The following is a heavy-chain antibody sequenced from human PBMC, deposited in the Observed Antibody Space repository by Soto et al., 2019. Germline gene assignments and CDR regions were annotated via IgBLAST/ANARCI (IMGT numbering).Heavy chain of an antibody. CDR3: ARLSRLEWLLYSHLVDY. V-gene: IGHV3-7*03. CDR1: GFTFSSYW. D-gene: IGHD3-3*01. CDR2: IKQDGSEK. Sequence: PGGSLRLSCAASGFTFSSYWMSWVRQAPGKGLEWVANIKQDGSEKYYVDSVKGRFTISRDNAKNSLYLQMNSLRAEDTAVYYCARLSRLEWLLYSHLVDYWGQGTLVTVSS. J-gene: IGHJ4*02.